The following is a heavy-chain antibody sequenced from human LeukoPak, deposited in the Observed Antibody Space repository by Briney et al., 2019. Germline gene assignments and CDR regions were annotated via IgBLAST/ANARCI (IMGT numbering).Heavy chain of an antibody. CDR3: ARDGVPRITIFGAGPEIAYYYGMDV. CDR1: GYTFTSYG. CDR2: ISAYNGNT. Sequence: ASVKVSCKAPGYTFTSYGISWVRQAPGQGLEWMGWISAYNGNTNYAQKLQGRVTMTTDTSTSTAYMELRSLRSDDTAVYYCARDGVPRITIFGAGPEIAYYYGMDVWGQGTTVTVSS. D-gene: IGHD3-3*01. J-gene: IGHJ6*02. V-gene: IGHV1-18*01.